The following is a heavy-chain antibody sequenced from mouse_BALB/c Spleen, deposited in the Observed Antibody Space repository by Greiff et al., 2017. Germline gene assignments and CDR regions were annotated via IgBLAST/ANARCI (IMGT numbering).Heavy chain of an antibody. Sequence: EVQLVESGGGLVQPGGSLKLSCAASGFTFSSYGMSWVRQTPDKRLELVATINSNGGSTYYPDSVKGRFTISRDNAKNTLYLQMSSLKSEDTAMYYCARDYYGYPAYWGQGTLVTVSA. J-gene: IGHJ3*01. CDR1: GFTFSSYG. CDR2: INSNGGST. V-gene: IGHV5-6-3*01. CDR3: ARDYYGYPAY. D-gene: IGHD1-2*01.